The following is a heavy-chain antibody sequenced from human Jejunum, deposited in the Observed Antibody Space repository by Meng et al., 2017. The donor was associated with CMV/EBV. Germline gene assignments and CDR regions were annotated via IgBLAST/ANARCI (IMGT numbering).Heavy chain of an antibody. Sequence: SLPFAVYGGSFSGYYWIWIRQPPGKGLEWIGRIDQSGSTKYNPSLKSRVTISVDTSKNQFSLKLSSVTAADTAVYYCARGYYDTSPFYWGQGTLVTVSS. CDR3: ARGYYDTSPFY. J-gene: IGHJ4*02. D-gene: IGHD3-22*01. V-gene: IGHV4-34*01. CDR2: IDQSGST. CDR1: GGSFSGYY.